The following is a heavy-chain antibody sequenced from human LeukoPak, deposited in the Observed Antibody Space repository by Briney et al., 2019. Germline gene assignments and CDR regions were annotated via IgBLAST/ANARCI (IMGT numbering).Heavy chain of an antibody. CDR3: AEIAAAGTLFDY. CDR1: GGSFSAYY. CDR2: INHSGST. J-gene: IGHJ4*02. V-gene: IGHV4-34*01. D-gene: IGHD6-13*01. Sequence: SETLSLTCAVYGGSFSAYYWSWIPQPPGKGLEWIGEINHSGSTNYNPSLKSRVTISVDTSKNQFSLKLSSVTAADTAVYYCAEIAAAGTLFDYWGQGTLVTVSS.